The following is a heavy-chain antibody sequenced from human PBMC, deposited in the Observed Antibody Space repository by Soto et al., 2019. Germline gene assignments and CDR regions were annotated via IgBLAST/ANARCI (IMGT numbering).Heavy chain of an antibody. CDR3: VRFSGILV. D-gene: IGHD1-1*01. V-gene: IGHV1-3*04. Sequence: QVQLVQSGPEVKKPGASVKVSCKTSGYTFTYYALHWVRQAPGQGLEWMGWINTGNGKTKYSQNFQGRLTITRDTSATTLYMELSSLRSEDTTVYYCVRFSGILVWGQGTLVTVSS. CDR2: INTGNGKT. J-gene: IGHJ4*02. CDR1: GYTFTYYA.